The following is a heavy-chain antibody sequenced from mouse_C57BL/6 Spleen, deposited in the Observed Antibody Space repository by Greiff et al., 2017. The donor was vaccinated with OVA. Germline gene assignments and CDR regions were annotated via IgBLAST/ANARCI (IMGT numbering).Heavy chain of an antibody. J-gene: IGHJ3*01. V-gene: IGHV1-18*01. D-gene: IGHD2-4*01. CDR1: GYTFTDYN. CDR3: ARKGDYDRAWFAY. Sequence: EVQLQQSGPELVKPGASVKIPCKASGYTFTDYNMDWVKQSHGKSLEWIGDINPNNGGTIYNQKFKGKATLTVDKSSSTAYMELRSLTSEDTAVYYCARKGDYDRAWFAYWGQGTLVTVSA. CDR2: INPNNGGT.